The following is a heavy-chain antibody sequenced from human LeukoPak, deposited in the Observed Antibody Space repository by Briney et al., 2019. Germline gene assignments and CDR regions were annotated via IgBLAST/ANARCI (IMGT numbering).Heavy chain of an antibody. J-gene: IGHJ5*02. Sequence: PSEALSLTCTVSGGSISSYYWSWIRQPPGKGLEWIGYIYYSGSTNYNPSLKSRVTISVDTSKNQFSLKLSSVTAADTAVYYCAREDRDYDFWSGYPQYNWSDPWGQGTLVTVSS. CDR2: IYYSGST. D-gene: IGHD3-3*01. CDR1: GGSISSYY. V-gene: IGHV4-59*01. CDR3: AREDRDYDFWSGYPQYNWSDP.